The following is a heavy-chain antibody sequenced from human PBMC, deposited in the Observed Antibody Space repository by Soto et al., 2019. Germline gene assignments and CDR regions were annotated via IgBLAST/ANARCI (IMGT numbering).Heavy chain of an antibody. D-gene: IGHD6-13*01. Sequence: SETLSLTCTVSGGSISSSSYYWGWIRQPPGKGMEWIGSIYYSGSTYYNLSLKSRVTISVDTSKNQFSLKLSSEDTALYFCASPGLAAGGQANNGRYDYWGQGTLVTVSS. CDR3: ASPGLAAGGQANNGRYDY. CDR1: GGSISSSSYY. J-gene: IGHJ4*02. CDR2: IYYSGST. V-gene: IGHV4-39*01.